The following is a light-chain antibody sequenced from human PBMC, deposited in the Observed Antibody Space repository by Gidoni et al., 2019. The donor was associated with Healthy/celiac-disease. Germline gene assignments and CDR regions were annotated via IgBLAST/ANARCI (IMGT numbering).Light chain of an antibody. CDR2: GAS. CDR1: QSVSSSY. Sequence: EIVLTQSPGTLSLSPAERATLSCRASQSVSSSYLAWYQQKPGQAPRLLIYGASSMATGIPDRFSGSGSGTDFTLTISRLEPEDFAVYYCQQYGSSRPWTFGQGTKVEIK. J-gene: IGKJ1*01. CDR3: QQYGSSRPWT. V-gene: IGKV3-20*01.